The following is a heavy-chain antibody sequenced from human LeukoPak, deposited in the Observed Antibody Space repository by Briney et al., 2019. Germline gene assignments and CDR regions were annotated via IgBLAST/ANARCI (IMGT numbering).Heavy chain of an antibody. CDR3: AKEISHTLTAMATHMIDY. Sequence: GGSLRLSCAASGFTFSSYEMNWVRQAPGMGLEWVSYISSGRTIYYADSVKGRFTISRDNAKNTLYLQMNSLRAEDTAVYYCAKEISHTLTAMATHMIDYWGQGTLVTVSS. J-gene: IGHJ4*02. V-gene: IGHV3-48*03. CDR1: GFTFSSYE. D-gene: IGHD5-18*01. CDR2: ISSGRTI.